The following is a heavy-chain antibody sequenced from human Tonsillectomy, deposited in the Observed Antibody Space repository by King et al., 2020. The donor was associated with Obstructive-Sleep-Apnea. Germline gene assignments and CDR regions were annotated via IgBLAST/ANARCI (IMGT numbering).Heavy chain of an antibody. D-gene: IGHD6-13*01. Sequence: VQLVESGGGLVQPGGSLRLSCAASGFTFRSYSMNWVRQAPGKGLEWVSYISSSSSVIYYADSVKGRFIISRDNAENSLYLQMNSVRAEDTAVYWCARDRQQLVPGYYYYGLDVWGQGTTVTVSS. J-gene: IGHJ6*02. CDR1: GFTFRSYS. CDR3: ARDRQQLVPGYYYYGLDV. V-gene: IGHV3-48*04. CDR2: ISSSSSVI.